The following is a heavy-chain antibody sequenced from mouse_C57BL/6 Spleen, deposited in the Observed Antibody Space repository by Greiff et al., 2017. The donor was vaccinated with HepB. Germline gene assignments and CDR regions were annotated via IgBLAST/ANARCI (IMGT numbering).Heavy chain of an antibody. D-gene: IGHD2-4*01. J-gene: IGHJ2*01. CDR2: INPGSGGT. CDR3: ARSTMITFDY. Sequence: VQLQQSGAELVRPGTSVKVSCKASGYAFTNYLIEWVKQRPGQGLEWIGVINPGSGGTNYNEKFKGKATLTADKSSSTAYMQLSSLTSEDSAVYFCARSTMITFDYWGQGTTLTVSS. CDR1: GYAFTNYL. V-gene: IGHV1-54*01.